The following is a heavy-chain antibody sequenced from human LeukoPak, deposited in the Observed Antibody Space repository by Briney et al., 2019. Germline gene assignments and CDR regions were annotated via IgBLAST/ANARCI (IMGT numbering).Heavy chain of an antibody. D-gene: IGHD3-16*01. CDR1: GYTFTGYY. J-gene: IGHJ4*02. CDR3: AREGVRGGHFDY. CDR2: INPNSGGT. Sequence: ASVKVSCKASGYTFTGYYMHWVRQAPGQGREWMGWINPNSGGTNYAQKFQGRVTMTRDTSISTAYMELSRLRSDDSAVYYCAREGVRGGHFDYWGQGTLVTVSS. V-gene: IGHV1-2*02.